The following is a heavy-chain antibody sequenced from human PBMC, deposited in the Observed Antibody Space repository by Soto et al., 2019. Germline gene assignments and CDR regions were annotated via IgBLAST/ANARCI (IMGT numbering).Heavy chain of an antibody. CDR2: ISGSGGST. J-gene: IGHJ3*02. Sequence: PGGSLRLSCAASGFTFSSYAMSWVRQAPGKGLEWVSAISGSGGSTYYADSVKGRFTISRDNSKNTLYLQMNSLRAEDTAVYYCAKGPIVVVVAAANDAFDSWGQGTMVTVSS. CDR3: AKGPIVVVVAAANDAFDS. CDR1: GFTFSSYA. V-gene: IGHV3-23*01. D-gene: IGHD2-15*01.